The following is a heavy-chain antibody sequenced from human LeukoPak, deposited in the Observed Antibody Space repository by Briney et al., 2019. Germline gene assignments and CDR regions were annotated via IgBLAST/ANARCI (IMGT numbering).Heavy chain of an antibody. CDR3: AREITVIGAFDI. CDR1: GGSISSYY. CDR2: IYYSGST. D-gene: IGHD4-11*01. J-gene: IGHJ3*02. V-gene: IGHV4-59*01. Sequence: SETLSLTCTVSGGSISSYYWSWIRQPPGKGLEWIGYIYYSGSTNYNPSLKSRATISVDTSKNQFSQKLSSVTAADTAVYYCAREITVIGAFDIWGQGTMVTVSS.